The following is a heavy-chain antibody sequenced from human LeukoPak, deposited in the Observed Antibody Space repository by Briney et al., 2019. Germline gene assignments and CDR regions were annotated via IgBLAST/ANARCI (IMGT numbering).Heavy chain of an antibody. CDR3: AREWRPQERTVHRQYYYGSGSPRPPRGY. CDR2: INPNSGGT. J-gene: IGHJ4*02. D-gene: IGHD3-10*01. CDR1: GYTFTGYY. Sequence: ASVTVSCKASGYTFTGYYMHWVRQAPGQGLEWMGWINPNSGGTNYAQKFQGRVTMTRDTSISTAYMELSRLRSDDTAVYYCAREWRPQERTVHRQYYYGSGSPRPPRGYWGQGTLVTVSS. V-gene: IGHV1-2*02.